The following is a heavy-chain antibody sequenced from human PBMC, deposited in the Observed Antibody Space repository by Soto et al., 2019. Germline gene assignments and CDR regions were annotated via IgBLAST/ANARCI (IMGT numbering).Heavy chain of an antibody. D-gene: IGHD3-16*01. V-gene: IGHV4-61*08. CDR3: ARIPVDTYMIYWSDP. CDR1: GDSVSRGDYD. CDR2: VYFTGST. Sequence: SETRSLTCSVSGDSVSRGDYDWSWIRQTRGKSLYLFVPVYFTGSTNSIPSLTRRLTMSVATAKNQFSLKLNSVTAADTAVYYCARIPVDTYMIYWSDPWGQGTQVTVSS. J-gene: IGHJ5*02.